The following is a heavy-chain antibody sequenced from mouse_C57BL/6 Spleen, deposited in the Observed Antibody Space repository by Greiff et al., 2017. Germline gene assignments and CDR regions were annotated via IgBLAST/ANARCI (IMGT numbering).Heavy chain of an antibody. V-gene: IGHV1-63*01. CDR3: ARSAYYSNYDY. CDR1: GYTFTNYW. Sequence: QVQLQQSGAELVRPGTSVKMSCKASGYTFTNYWIGWAKQRPGHGLEWIGDIYPGGGYTNYNEKFKGKATLAADKSSSTAYMQFSSLTSEDSAIYYCARSAYYSNYDYWGQGTTLTVSS. CDR2: IYPGGGYT. J-gene: IGHJ2*01. D-gene: IGHD2-5*01.